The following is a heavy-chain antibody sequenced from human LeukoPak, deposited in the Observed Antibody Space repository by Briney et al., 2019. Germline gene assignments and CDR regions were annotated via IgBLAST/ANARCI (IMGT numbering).Heavy chain of an antibody. CDR3: ARVPHYYFGSGSYQFDS. D-gene: IGHD3-10*01. CDR2: ISGSGGNT. CDR1: RFTFSSYA. V-gene: IGHV3-23*01. Sequence: GGSLRLSCAASRFTFSSYAMSWIRQTPGRGLEWVSAISGSGGNTNYADSVKGRFTISRDNSKNTLYLQMNTLKAEDTALYYCARVPHYYFGSGSYQFDSWGQGTLVAVSS. J-gene: IGHJ4*02.